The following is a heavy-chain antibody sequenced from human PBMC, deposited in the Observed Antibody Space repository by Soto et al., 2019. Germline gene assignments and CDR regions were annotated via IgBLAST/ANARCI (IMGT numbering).Heavy chain of an antibody. D-gene: IGHD6-19*01. V-gene: IGHV3-23*01. CDR2: LSGSGTST. J-gene: IGHJ4*02. CDR1: GFSFVNYA. CDR3: AKATTNGGWFNPFDS. Sequence: GGSLRLSCAASGFSFVNYAMNWVRQAPGKGLEWVSGLSGSGTSTYYADSVKGRFTISRDNSRDTLFLQMNSLTADDTAVYYCAKATTNGGWFNPFDSWGQGALVTVS.